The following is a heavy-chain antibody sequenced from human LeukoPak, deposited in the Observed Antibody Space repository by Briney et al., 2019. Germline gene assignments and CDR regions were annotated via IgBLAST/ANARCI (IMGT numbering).Heavy chain of an antibody. D-gene: IGHD3-3*01. CDR2: IYYSGST. CDR3: ARNGGASYYDFWSGFNWFDP. J-gene: IGHJ5*02. V-gene: IGHV4-59*01. Sequence: SETLSLTCTVSGGSISSYYWSWLRQPPGKGLEWIGYIYYSGSTNYNPSLKSRVTISVDTSKNQFSLKLSSVTAADTAVYYCARNGGASYYDFWSGFNWFDPWGQGTLVTVSS. CDR1: GGSISSYY.